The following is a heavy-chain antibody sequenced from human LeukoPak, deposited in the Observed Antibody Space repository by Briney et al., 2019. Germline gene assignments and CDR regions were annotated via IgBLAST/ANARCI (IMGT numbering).Heavy chain of an antibody. CDR1: GFSIIDHH. CDR2: ISGTGHSI. D-gene: IGHD4-11*01. J-gene: IGHJ4*02. Sequence: GGSLRLSCAGAGFSIIDHHMDWVRQAPGEGLEWVSAISGTGHSIYYAASVKGRFTISRDDAKNSVYLQMNNLRGEDTAVYYCARAYTIADQFDYWGQGSLVTVSS. CDR3: ARAYTIADQFDY. V-gene: IGHV3-21*01.